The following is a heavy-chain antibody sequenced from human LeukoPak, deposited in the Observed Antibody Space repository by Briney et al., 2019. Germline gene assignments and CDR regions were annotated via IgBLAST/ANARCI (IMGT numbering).Heavy chain of an antibody. Sequence: PSETLSLTCTVSGYSISSGHYWGWIRQPPGKGLEWIGNIDHSGSTYYNPSLKSRVTISVDTSKNQFSLNLNSVTAADTAVYYCARDTDDFQGLDIWGQGTVVTVSS. D-gene: IGHD3-3*01. CDR1: GYSISSGHY. J-gene: IGHJ3*02. CDR3: ARDTDDFQGLDI. V-gene: IGHV4-38-2*02. CDR2: IDHSGST.